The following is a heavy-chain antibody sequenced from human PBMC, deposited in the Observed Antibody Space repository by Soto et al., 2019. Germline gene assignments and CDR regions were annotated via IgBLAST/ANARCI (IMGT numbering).Heavy chain of an antibody. CDR2: ISRSGNTI. CDR1: GFKVTDYY. Sequence: QAQLVESGGGLVKPGGSLTLSCAVSGFKVTDYYMSWIRQAPGKGLDWVAMISRSGNTIHYADSVNGRFTISKDNAKNSLYLQMTSLSPEDTAVYYCARGEDVFLYYYMDVWGKGTPVIVSS. V-gene: IGHV3-11*01. D-gene: IGHD3-10*02. CDR3: ARGEDVFLYYYMDV. J-gene: IGHJ6*03.